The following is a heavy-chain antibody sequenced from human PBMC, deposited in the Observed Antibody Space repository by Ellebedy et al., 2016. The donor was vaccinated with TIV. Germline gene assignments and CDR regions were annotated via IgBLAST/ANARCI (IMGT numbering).Heavy chain of an antibody. V-gene: IGHV4-59*01. J-gene: IGHJ4*02. CDR2: IYYSGST. Sequence: SEILSLTCTVSGGSISSYYWSWIRQPPGKGLEWIGYIYYSGSTNYNPSLKSRVTISVDTSKNQFSLKLSSVTAADTAVYYCTRELRGYSYVIDYWGQGTLVTVSS. CDR3: TRELRGYSYVIDY. CDR1: GGSISSYY. D-gene: IGHD5-18*01.